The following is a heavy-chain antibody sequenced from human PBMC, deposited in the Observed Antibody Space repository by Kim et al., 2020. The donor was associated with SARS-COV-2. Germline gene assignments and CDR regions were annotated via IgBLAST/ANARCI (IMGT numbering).Heavy chain of an antibody. V-gene: IGHV3-33*01. Sequence: GGSLRLSCAASGFTFSSYGMHWVRQAPGKGLEWVADIWYDGSNKHYVDSVKGRFTISRDNSKNTLYLQMKSLRVEDTAVYYCVRDVLYYHSSGYYYYY. CDR3: VRDVLYYHSSGYYYYY. D-gene: IGHD3-22*01. J-gene: IGHJ6*01. CDR2: IWYDGSNK. CDR1: GFTFSSYG.